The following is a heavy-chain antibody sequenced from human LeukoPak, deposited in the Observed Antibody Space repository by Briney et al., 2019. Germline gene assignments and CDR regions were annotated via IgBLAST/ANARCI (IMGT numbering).Heavy chain of an antibody. J-gene: IGHJ5*02. CDR3: ATDISWFDP. V-gene: IGHV4-4*07. Sequence: PSETLSLTCTVSGGSISSYYWSWIRQPAGKGLEWIGRISASGSTNYAPSLRSRVTMSVDTSTNQFSLRLSSVTAADTAVYYCATDISWFDPWGRGTLVTVSS. CDR1: GGSISSYY. CDR2: ISASGST.